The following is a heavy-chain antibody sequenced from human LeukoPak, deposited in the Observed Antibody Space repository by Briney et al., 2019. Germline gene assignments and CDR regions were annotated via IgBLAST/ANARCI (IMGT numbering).Heavy chain of an antibody. CDR2: IISDSAVT. J-gene: IGHJ4*02. CDR1: GFTFNIFS. Sequence: GGSLSLSCAASGFTFNIFSMSWVRQAPGKGLEWVSSIISDSAVTHYADSVRGRFTVSRDNAKNSVYLQMTGLKVDDTAIYYCARDPMKYDILTGFYSWGQGVLVTVSS. CDR3: ARDPMKYDILTGFYS. V-gene: IGHV3-21*01. D-gene: IGHD3-9*01.